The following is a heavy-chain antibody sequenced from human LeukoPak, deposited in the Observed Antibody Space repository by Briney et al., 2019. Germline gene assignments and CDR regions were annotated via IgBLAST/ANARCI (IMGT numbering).Heavy chain of an antibody. D-gene: IGHD1-1*01. Sequence: SETLSLTCAVYGGSFSGYYWSWLRQPPGKGLEWIGEINHSGSTNYNPSLKSRVTISVDTSKNQFSLKLSSVTAADTAVYYCARRGTTGAFDYWGQGTLVTVSS. CDR1: GGSFSGYY. CDR3: ARRGTTGAFDY. J-gene: IGHJ4*02. V-gene: IGHV4-34*01. CDR2: INHSGST.